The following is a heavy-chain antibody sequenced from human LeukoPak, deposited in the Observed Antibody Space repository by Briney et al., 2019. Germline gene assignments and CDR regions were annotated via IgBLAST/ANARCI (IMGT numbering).Heavy chain of an antibody. Sequence: SETLSLTCAVYGGSFSGYYWSWIRQPPGKGLEWIGEINHSGSTNYNPSLKSRVTISVDTSKNQFSLKLSSVTAADTAVYYCARGRNYLAIVVVPAAPYYYYYYMDVWGKGTTVTVSS. CDR1: GGSFSGYY. CDR2: INHSGST. D-gene: IGHD2-2*01. J-gene: IGHJ6*03. V-gene: IGHV4-34*01. CDR3: ARGRNYLAIVVVPAAPYYYYYYMDV.